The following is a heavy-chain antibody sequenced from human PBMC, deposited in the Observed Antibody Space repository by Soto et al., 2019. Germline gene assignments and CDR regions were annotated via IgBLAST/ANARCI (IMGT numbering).Heavy chain of an antibody. J-gene: IGHJ6*02. CDR3: TRGEDYFGRPLMDV. Sequence: PGGSLRLSFTASGVAFGDYDIIFIRDATFKGLEWVGFIRSKGYVGKTEYAASVKGRFTISRDDSISIAYLQMNSLKTEDTAVHYCTRGEDYFGRPLMDVWGQGTTVTVSS. CDR1: GVAFGDYD. V-gene: IGHV3-49*03. D-gene: IGHD3-10*01. CDR2: IRSKGYVGKT.